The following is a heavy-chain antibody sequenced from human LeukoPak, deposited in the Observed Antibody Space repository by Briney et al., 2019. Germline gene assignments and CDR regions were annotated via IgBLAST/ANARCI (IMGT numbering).Heavy chain of an antibody. Sequence: GGSLRLSCAASGFTFSSYSMNWVRQAPGKGLEWVPSISSSSSYIHYADSVRGRFTISRDNAKNSLFLQMNSLTAEDTAVYFCARGLYSSSVWGQGTLVTVSS. J-gene: IGHJ4*02. CDR1: GFTFSSYS. CDR3: ARGLYSSSV. V-gene: IGHV3-21*01. D-gene: IGHD3-22*01. CDR2: ISSSSSYI.